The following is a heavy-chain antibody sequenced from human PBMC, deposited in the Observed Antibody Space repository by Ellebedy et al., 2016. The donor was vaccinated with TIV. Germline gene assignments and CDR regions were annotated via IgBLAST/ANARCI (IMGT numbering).Heavy chain of an antibody. D-gene: IGHD1-26*01. J-gene: IGHJ4*02. V-gene: IGHV4-59*01. CDR2: IYYSEST. CDR3: ARLLRGTYYGGFDY. CDR1: GVSIGSYY. Sequence: MPSETLSLTCTVSGVSIGSYYWTWIRQPPGKGLEWIGYIYYSESTDYKPSLKSRVTISLDTSTNQLSLELRSVTAADTAVYYCARLLRGTYYGGFDYWGQGTPATVSS.